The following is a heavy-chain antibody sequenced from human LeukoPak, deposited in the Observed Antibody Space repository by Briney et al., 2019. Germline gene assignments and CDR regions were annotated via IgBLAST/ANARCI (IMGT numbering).Heavy chain of an antibody. V-gene: IGHV4-4*07. D-gene: IGHD6-19*01. CDR2: IYTSGST. Sequence: SETLSLTCTVSGGSISSYYWSWLRQPAGKGLEWIGRIYTSGSTNYNPSLKSRVTMSVDTSKNQFSLKLSSVTAADTAVYYCARGGSGWYYYYMDVWGKGTTVTISS. CDR1: GGSISSYY. J-gene: IGHJ6*03. CDR3: ARGGSGWYYYYMDV.